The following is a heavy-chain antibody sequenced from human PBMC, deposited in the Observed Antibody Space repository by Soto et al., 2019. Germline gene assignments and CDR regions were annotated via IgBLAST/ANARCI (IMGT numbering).Heavy chain of an antibody. CDR2: ISGSGGST. Sequence: HPGGSLRLSCAASGFTFSSYAMSWVRQAPGKGLEWVSAISGSGGSTYYADSVKGRFTISRDNTKNTLYLQMNSLRAEDTAVYYCAKRKTRLPSGIAARHHGMAVWGQGTTVTVS. J-gene: IGHJ6*02. V-gene: IGHV3-23*01. CDR3: AKRKTRLPSGIAARHHGMAV. CDR1: GFTFSSYA. D-gene: IGHD6-6*01.